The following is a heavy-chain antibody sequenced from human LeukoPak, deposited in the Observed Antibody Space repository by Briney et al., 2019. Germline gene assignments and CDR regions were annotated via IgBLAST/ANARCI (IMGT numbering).Heavy chain of an antibody. J-gene: IGHJ3*02. V-gene: IGHV4-34*01. CDR3: ARGPKTRYSSSYAFDI. CDR2: INHSGST. D-gene: IGHD6-13*01. Sequence: SETLSLTCAVYGGSFSGYYWSWIRQPPGKGLEWIGEINHSGSTNYNPSLKSRVTISVNTSKNQFSLKLSSVPAADTAVYYCARGPKTRYSSSYAFDIWGQGTMVTVSS. CDR1: GGSFSGYY.